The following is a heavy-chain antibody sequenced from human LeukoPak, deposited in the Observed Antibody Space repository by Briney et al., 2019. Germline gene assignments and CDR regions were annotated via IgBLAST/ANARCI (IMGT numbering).Heavy chain of an antibody. CDR1: GYTFTAYY. CDR3: ARDHNSENWGSLGG. J-gene: IGHJ4*02. V-gene: IGHV1-2*02. D-gene: IGHD7-27*01. CDR2: INPNTGGT. Sequence: ASVQVSCKASGYTFTAYYIHWVRQAPGQGLEWMGWINPNTGGTNYAQKFQGRVTITRDTSLNTVYMDLSRLTSDDTALYYCARDHNSENWGSLGGWGQGTLVTVSS.